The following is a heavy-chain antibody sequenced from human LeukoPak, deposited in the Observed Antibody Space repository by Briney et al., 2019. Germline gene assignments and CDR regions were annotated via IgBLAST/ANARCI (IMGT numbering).Heavy chain of an antibody. D-gene: IGHD5-18*01. CDR2: INHSGST. CDR1: GGSFSGYY. J-gene: IGHJ4*02. Sequence: SETLSLTCAVYGGSFSGYYWSWIRQPPGKGLEWIGEINHSGSTNYNPSLKRRVTISVDTSKNQFSLKLSSVTAADTAVYYCARGIQLRSFDYWGKGTLVTVSS. CDR3: ARGIQLRSFDY. V-gene: IGHV4-34*01.